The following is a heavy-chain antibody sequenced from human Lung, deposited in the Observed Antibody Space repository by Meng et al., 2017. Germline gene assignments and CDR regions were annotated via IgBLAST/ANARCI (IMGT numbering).Heavy chain of an antibody. J-gene: IGHJ4*02. D-gene: IGHD6-19*01. V-gene: IGHV1-18*01. CDR2: ISVYNVNT. CDR3: ARSPYSSGWPNFDS. CDR1: GYPFTNYG. Sequence: HVHLVQFGAEVREPGASVTVLCKASGYPFTNYGISWVRQAPGQGLEWMGWISVYNVNTNYAQKFQGRVTMTTDTSTSTTYMELRSLRSDDTGVYYCARSPYSSGWPNFDSWGQGTLVTVSS.